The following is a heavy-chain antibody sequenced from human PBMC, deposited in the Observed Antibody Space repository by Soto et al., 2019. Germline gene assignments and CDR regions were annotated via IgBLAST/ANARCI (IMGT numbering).Heavy chain of an antibody. CDR1: GFTFSSYW. CDR2: IKQDGSEK. V-gene: IGHV3-7*01. D-gene: IGHD3-22*01. J-gene: IGHJ4*02. CDR3: ARRGVLAYYYDSSGYYPFDY. Sequence: PGGSLRLSCGASGFTFSSYWMSWVRQAPGKGLEWVANIKQDGSEKYYVDSVKGRFTISRDNAKNSLYLQMNSLRAEDTAVYYCARRGVLAYYYDSSGYYPFDYWGQGTLVTVSS.